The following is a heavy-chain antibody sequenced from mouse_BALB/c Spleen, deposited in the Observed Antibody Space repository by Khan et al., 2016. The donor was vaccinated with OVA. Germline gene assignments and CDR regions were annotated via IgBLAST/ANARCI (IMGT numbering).Heavy chain of an antibody. J-gene: IGHJ1*01. D-gene: IGHD2-4*01. CDR1: GFTFSSFG. Sequence: EVELVESGGGLVQPGGSRKLSCAASGFTFSSFGMHWVRQAPEKGLEWVAYVSFGSATIYYADTVKGRFTISRDNHKHTLFLQMTSLRSEDTAIYYCARSLITTWYFDVWGAGTTVTVSS. CDR2: VSFGSATI. CDR3: ARSLITTWYFDV. V-gene: IGHV5-17*02.